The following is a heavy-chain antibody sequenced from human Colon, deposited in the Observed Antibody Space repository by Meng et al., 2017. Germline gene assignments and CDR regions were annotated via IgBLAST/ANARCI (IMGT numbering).Heavy chain of an antibody. Sequence: EEQLVEFGGDLVHPGGSLRLSCVGAGFTLKNKYMHWVRQDPVRGLEWVAILSSGRIPYYADSVKSRFTISRDDSKNTVHLQMNSLTVDDPALYYWATESFAAWGQGTLVTVSS. D-gene: IGHD3-16*02. J-gene: IGHJ5*02. CDR1: GFTLKNKY. CDR3: ATESFAA. V-gene: IGHV3-66*02. CDR2: LSSGRIP.